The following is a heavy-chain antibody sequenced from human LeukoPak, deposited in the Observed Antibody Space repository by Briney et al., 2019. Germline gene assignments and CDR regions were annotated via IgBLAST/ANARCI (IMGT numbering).Heavy chain of an antibody. V-gene: IGHV4-34*01. J-gene: IGHJ3*02. Sequence: SETLSLTCAVYGGSFSGYYWSWIRQPPGKGLEWIGEINHSGSTNYNPSLKSRVTISVYTSKNQFSLKLSSVTAADTAVYYCARGGRITIFGPSGRPHAFDIWGQGTMVTVSS. D-gene: IGHD3-3*01. CDR1: GGSFSGYY. CDR3: ARGGRITIFGPSGRPHAFDI. CDR2: INHSGST.